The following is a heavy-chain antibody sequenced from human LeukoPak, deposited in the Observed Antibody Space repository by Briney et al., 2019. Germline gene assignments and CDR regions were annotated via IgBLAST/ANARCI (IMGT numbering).Heavy chain of an antibody. J-gene: IGHJ2*01. D-gene: IGHD3-10*01. CDR1: GYSISSGYY. CDR2: IYHSGST. V-gene: IGHV4-38-2*01. CDR3: ATCITLVRGVIQYWYFDL. Sequence: PSETLSLTCAVSGYSISSGYYWGWIRQPPGKGLEWIGSIYHSGSTYYNPSLKSRVTISVDTSKNQFSLKLSSVTAADTAVYYCATCITLVRGVIQYWYFDLWGRGTLVTVSS.